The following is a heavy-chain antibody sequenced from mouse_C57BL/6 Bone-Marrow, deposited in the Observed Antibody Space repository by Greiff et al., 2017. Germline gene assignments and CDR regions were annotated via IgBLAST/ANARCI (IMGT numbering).Heavy chain of an antibody. V-gene: IGHV1-64*01. CDR1: GYTFTSYW. J-gene: IGHJ1*03. CDR2: IHPNSGST. D-gene: IGHD1-1*01. CDR3: ARDYYGPYWYFDV. Sequence: QVQLQQPGAELVKPGASVKLSCKASGYTFTSYWMHWVKQRPGQGLEWIGMIHPNSGSTNYNEKFKSKATLTVDKSSSTASMQLSSLTSEDSAVYYCARDYYGPYWYFDVWGTGTTVTVSS.